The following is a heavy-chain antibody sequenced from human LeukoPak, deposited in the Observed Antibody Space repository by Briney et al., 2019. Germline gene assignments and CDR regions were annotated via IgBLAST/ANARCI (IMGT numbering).Heavy chain of an antibody. CDR2: IYYSGST. J-gene: IGHJ4*02. Sequence: PSETLSLTCTVSGGSISSSSYYWGWIRQPPGKGLEWIGSIYYSGSTYYNPSLKSRVTISVDTSKNQFSLKLSSVTAADTAVYYCARRHSSSWGGYFDYWGQGTLVTVSS. D-gene: IGHD6-6*01. CDR1: GGSISSSSYY. V-gene: IGHV4-39*01. CDR3: ARRHSSSWGGYFDY.